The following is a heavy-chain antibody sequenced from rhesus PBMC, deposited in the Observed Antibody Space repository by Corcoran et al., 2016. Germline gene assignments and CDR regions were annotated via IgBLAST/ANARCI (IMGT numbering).Heavy chain of an antibody. CDR1: GGSISSNY. Sequence: QLQLQESGPGLVKPSETLSLTCAVSGGSISSNYWSWIRQHPGKGLEWIGRISVSGGSTDYNPSLKSRVTITTATSKNQFSLKLSSVTAADAGVYYCARGRVNWSDDYFDYWGQGVLVTVSS. D-gene: IGHD1-7*02. J-gene: IGHJ4*01. V-gene: IGHV4-173*01. CDR2: ISVSGGST. CDR3: ARGRVNWSDDYFDY.